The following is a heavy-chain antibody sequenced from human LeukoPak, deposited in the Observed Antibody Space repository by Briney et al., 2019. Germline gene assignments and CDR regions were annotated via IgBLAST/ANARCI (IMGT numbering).Heavy chain of an antibody. CDR3: ASSPRLTTSWFLFDS. CDR2: VYYSGST. CDR1: GDSFSNYY. V-gene: IGHV4-59*08. J-gene: IGHJ5*01. Sequence: PSETLSLTCSVSGDSFSNYYWTWIRQPPGKGLEWIGYVYYSGSTNYNPSLKTRLHLSVDTSKNRFSLKLSSVTAADTAVYYCASSPRLTTSWFLFDSWCHGTLVTVSS. D-gene: IGHD2-2*01.